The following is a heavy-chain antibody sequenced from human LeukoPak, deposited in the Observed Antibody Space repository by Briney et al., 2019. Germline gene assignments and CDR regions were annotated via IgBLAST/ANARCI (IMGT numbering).Heavy chain of an antibody. J-gene: IGHJ5*02. Sequence: SETLSLTCTVSGGSISNYYWSWIRQPPGKGLEWIGYIYYSGSTNYNPSLKSRVTISVDTSKNQFSLKLSSVTAADTAVYYCARLLTGWFDPWGQGTLVTVSS. CDR1: GGSISNYY. D-gene: IGHD7-27*01. V-gene: IGHV4-59*12. CDR3: ARLLTGWFDP. CDR2: IYYSGST.